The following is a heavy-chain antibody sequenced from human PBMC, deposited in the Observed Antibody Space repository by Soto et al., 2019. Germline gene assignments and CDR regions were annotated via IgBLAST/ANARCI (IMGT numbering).Heavy chain of an antibody. D-gene: IGHD3-10*01. CDR1: GFTFSSYA. CDR2: ISTSGGTT. Sequence: EVQLLESGGGLVQPGGSLRLSCVASGFTFSSYAMNWVRQAPGKGLEWVSVISTSGGTTYYADSVKGRFTISRDNSKNTLYVQMHSLRAEDTAVYYCAKGVGGGNSVYFDYWGQGTVVTVSS. V-gene: IGHV3-23*01. J-gene: IGHJ4*02. CDR3: AKGVGGGNSVYFDY.